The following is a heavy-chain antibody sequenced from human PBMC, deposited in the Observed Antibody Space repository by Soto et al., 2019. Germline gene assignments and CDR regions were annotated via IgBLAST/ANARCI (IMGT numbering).Heavy chain of an antibody. CDR2: IWYDGSNK. Sequence: QVQLVESGGGVVQPGRSLRLSCAASGFTFSSYGMHWVRQAPGKGLEWVAVIWYDGSNKYYADSVKGRFTISRDNSKNTLYLKMNSLRAEDTAVYYCARDPSMTTVTTPAFDIWGQGRMVTVSS. CDR1: GFTFSSYG. CDR3: ARDPSMTTVTTPAFDI. V-gene: IGHV3-33*01. J-gene: IGHJ3*02. D-gene: IGHD4-17*01.